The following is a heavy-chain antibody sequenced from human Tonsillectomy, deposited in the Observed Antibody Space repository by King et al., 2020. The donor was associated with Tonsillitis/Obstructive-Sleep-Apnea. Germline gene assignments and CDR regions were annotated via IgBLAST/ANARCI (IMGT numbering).Heavy chain of an antibody. CDR2: IYSGGRT. Sequence: QLVQSGGGLVQPGGSRRLSCAASGLTVSSNYMSWVRQAPGKGLEWVSFIYSGGRTYYADSVKGRFTISRDNSKNTLYLQMHSLRAEDTAVYYCARVDCSSTSCLDFWGQGTLVTVSS. CDR1: GLTVSSNY. J-gene: IGHJ4*02. CDR3: ARVDCSSTSCLDF. V-gene: IGHV3-66*01. D-gene: IGHD2-2*01.